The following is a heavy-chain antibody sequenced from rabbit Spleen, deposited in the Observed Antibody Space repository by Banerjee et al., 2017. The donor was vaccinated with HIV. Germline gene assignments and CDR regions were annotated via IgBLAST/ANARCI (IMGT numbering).Heavy chain of an antibody. J-gene: IGHJ6*01. CDR2: IWTGDGKT. Sequence: QSLEESGGDLVKPGGTLTLTCTASGFSFSNDHYMCWVRQAPGKGLEWIACIWTGDGKTYYATWAKGRFTISKPSSTTVTLKMTSLTAADTATYFCVRDRADPIVTGTYSLWGPGTLVTVS. CDR3: VRDRADPIVTGTYSL. D-gene: IGHD7-1*01. V-gene: IGHV1S40*01. CDR1: GFSFSNDHY.